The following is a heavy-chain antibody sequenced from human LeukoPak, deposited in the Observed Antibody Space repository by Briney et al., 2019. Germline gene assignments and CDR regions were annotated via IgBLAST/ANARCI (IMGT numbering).Heavy chain of an antibody. Sequence: ASVKVSCKASGYTFTSYAMNWVRQAPGQGLEWMGWINTNTGNPTYAQGFTGRFVFSLDTSVSTAYLQISSLKAEDTAVYYCARVEYGSGSADWFDPWGQGTLVTVSS. CDR2: INTNTGNP. D-gene: IGHD3-10*01. J-gene: IGHJ5*02. V-gene: IGHV7-4-1*02. CDR1: GYTFTSYA. CDR3: ARVEYGSGSADWFDP.